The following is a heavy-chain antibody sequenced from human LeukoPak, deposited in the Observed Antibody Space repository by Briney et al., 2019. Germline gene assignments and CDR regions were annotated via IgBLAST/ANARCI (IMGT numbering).Heavy chain of an antibody. CDR2: ISSSSSYI. CDR1: GFTFSSYS. J-gene: IGHJ5*02. Sequence: GSLRLSCAASGFTFSSYSMNWVRQAPGKGLEWVSSISSSSSYIYYADSVKGRFTISRDNAKNSPYLQMNSLRAEDTAVYYCARLPRLLWFGELSDNWFDPWGQGTLVTVSS. D-gene: IGHD3-10*01. V-gene: IGHV3-21*01. CDR3: ARLPRLLWFGELSDNWFDP.